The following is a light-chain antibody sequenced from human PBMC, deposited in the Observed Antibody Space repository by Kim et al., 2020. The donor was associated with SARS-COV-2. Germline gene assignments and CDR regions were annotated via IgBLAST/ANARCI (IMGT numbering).Light chain of an antibody. Sequence: SASVGDRVTITCRASQSSSSWLAWYQQKPGKAPKLLIYKASSLESGVPSRFSGSGSGTEFTLTISSLQPDDFATYYCQQYNSYLYTFGQGTKLEIK. J-gene: IGKJ2*01. CDR1: QSSSSW. CDR2: KAS. CDR3: QQYNSYLYT. V-gene: IGKV1-5*03.